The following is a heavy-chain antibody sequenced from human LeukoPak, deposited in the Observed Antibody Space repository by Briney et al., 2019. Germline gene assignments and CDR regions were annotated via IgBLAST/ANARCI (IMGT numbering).Heavy chain of an antibody. J-gene: IGHJ3*02. CDR2: IDYTGST. V-gene: IGHV4-59*01. Sequence: SETLSLTCTVSGGSISSYYWSWIRQPPGKGLEWIGYIDYTGSTNNNPSLKSRVNISVDTSKNQFSLKLGSVTAADTAVYYCARNYTGCAFDIWGQGTMVTVSS. CDR1: GGSISSYY. D-gene: IGHD1-7*01. CDR3: ARNYTGCAFDI.